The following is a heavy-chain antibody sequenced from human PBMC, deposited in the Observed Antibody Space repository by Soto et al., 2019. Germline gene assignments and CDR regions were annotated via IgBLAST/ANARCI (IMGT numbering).Heavy chain of an antibody. Sequence: GGPLRLSCGASGFTFSNYYRSWIRKAPGKGLEWVSYISSTGRTIYYADSVKGRFTVSRDNAQNSLSLKLNSLRVEDTAVYYCARSYSSGWEFDYWGQGTQVTVSS. CDR2: ISSTGRTI. D-gene: IGHD6-19*01. CDR3: ARSYSSGWEFDY. J-gene: IGHJ4*02. V-gene: IGHV3-11*01. CDR1: GFTFSNYY.